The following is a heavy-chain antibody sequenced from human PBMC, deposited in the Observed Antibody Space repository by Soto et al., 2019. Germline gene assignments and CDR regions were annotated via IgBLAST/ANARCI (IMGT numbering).Heavy chain of an antibody. V-gene: IGHV5-10-1*01. CDR3: ARRITGPYGMDV. CDR1: GYSFTIYC. D-gene: IGHD1-20*01. CDR2: IDPSDSYT. Sequence: GESLRISGNGSGYSFTIYCISLVLQMPGKGLEWMGRIDPSDSYTNYSPSFQGHVTISADKSISTAYLQWSSLKASDTAMYYCARRITGPYGMDVWGQGTTVTVSS. J-gene: IGHJ6*02.